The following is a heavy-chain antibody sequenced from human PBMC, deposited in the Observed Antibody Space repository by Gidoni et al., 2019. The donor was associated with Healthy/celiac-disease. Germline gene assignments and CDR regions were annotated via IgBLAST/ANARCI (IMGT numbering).Heavy chain of an antibody. V-gene: IGHV4-59*01. J-gene: IGHJ3*02. CDR3: ARVGSSWYFSAFDI. D-gene: IGHD6-13*01. CDR2: IYYSGST. Sequence: QVQLQESGPGLVKPSETLSLTCTVSGGSISSYYWSWIRQPPGKGLEWIGYIYYSGSTNYNPSLKSRVTISVGTSKNQFSLKLSSVTAADTAVYYCARVGSSWYFSAFDIWGQGTMVTVSS. CDR1: GGSISSYY.